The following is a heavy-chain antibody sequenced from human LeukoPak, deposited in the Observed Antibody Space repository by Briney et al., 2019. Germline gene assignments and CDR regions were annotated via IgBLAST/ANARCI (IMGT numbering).Heavy chain of an antibody. Sequence: GGSLRLSCEASGITFNIYWMHWVRQAPGKGLVWVSRINPDGTKTDYADSVKGRFTISRDNAKNTLYLQMNSLGAEDAAVYFCVNHDYGDSYVGGGQGTLVTVSS. J-gene: IGHJ4*02. CDR1: GITFNIYW. D-gene: IGHD4-17*01. CDR3: VNHDYGDSYVG. CDR2: INPDGTKT. V-gene: IGHV3-74*01.